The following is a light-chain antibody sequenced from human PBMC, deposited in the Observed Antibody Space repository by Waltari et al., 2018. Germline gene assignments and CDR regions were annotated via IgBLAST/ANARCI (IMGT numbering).Light chain of an antibody. J-gene: IGKJ1*01. CDR2: WAS. CDR1: QSVLYSSNSHNY. Sequence: DIVMTQSPDSLAVSLGERVTINCTSSQSVLYSSNSHNYFAWYQQKPGQPPKLLIYWASARESGVPDRFSGSESGTDFTLTISSLQAEDVAVYYCQQYYDIPWTFGQGTKVEIK. V-gene: IGKV4-1*01. CDR3: QQYYDIPWT.